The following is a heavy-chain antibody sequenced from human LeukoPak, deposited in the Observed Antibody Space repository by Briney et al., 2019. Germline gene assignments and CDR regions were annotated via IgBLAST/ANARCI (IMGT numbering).Heavy chain of an antibody. V-gene: IGHV1-46*01. J-gene: IGHJ6*03. CDR2: INPSGGST. CDR3: ARGGDYYGSGSYRTYYYYYYYMDV. CDR1: GYTFTGYY. Sequence: ASVKVSCKASGYTFTGYYMHWVRQAPGQGLEWMGIINPSGGSTSYAQKFQGRVTMTRDMSTSTVYMELSSLRSEDTAVYYCARGGDYYGSGSYRTYYYYYYYMDVWGEGTTVTVSS. D-gene: IGHD3-10*01.